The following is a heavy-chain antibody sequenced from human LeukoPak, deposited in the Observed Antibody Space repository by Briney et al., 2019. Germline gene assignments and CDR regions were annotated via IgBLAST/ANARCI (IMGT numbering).Heavy chain of an antibody. J-gene: IGHJ4*02. CDR3: ARTSYYYDSSGYYYPYYFDY. V-gene: IGHV4-59*01. CDR2: IYYSGST. Sequence: SETLSLTCTVSGGSISSYYWSWIRQPPGKGLEWIGYIYYSGSTNYNPSLKSRVTISVDTSKNQFSLKLSSVTAADTAVYYCARTSYYYDSSGYYYPYYFDYWGQGTLVTVSS. D-gene: IGHD3-22*01. CDR1: GGSISSYY.